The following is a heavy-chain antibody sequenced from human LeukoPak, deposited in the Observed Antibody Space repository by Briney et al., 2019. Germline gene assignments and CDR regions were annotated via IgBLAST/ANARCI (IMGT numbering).Heavy chain of an antibody. CDR2: IKQDGSEK. CDR1: GFTFSPYW. Sequence: PGGSLRLSCATSGFTFSPYWMSWVRQAPGKGLEWVANIKQDGSEKNYVDSVKGRFTISRDNAENSLYLQMNNLRAEDTAVYYCARRGYTSGWDYWGQGTLVTVSS. CDR3: ARRGYTSGWDY. V-gene: IGHV3-7*01. D-gene: IGHD6-19*01. J-gene: IGHJ4*02.